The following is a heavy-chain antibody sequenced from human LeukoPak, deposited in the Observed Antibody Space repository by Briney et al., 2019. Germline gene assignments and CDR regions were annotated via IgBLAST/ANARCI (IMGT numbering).Heavy chain of an antibody. V-gene: IGHV3-30*18. J-gene: IGHJ4*02. Sequence: TGGSLRLSCAASGFTFSNYGMHWVRQAPGKGLEGVAVISYDGSNKYYADSVKGRFTLSRDNSKNTLYLQLNSLRAEDTAVYYCAKDYSDSSGYLDYWGQGTLVTVSS. CDR1: GFTFSNYG. D-gene: IGHD3-22*01. CDR3: AKDYSDSSGYLDY. CDR2: ISYDGSNK.